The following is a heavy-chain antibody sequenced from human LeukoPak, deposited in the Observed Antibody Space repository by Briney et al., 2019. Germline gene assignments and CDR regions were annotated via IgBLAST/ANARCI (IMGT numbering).Heavy chain of an antibody. D-gene: IGHD3-9*01. J-gene: IGHJ4*02. Sequence: SETLSLTCSVSGDSISNNAYYWGWLRQPPGKGLEWGGSKCYNGELYYTPPLKSPVTIQVDTSKHQFTLKLSSVPGADTAVYYGARRHYYDILTGYYPGRGFDYWGQGTLVTVSS. CDR3: ARRHYYDILTGYYPGRGFDY. CDR2: KCYNGEL. CDR1: GDSISNNAYY. V-gene: IGHV4-39*06.